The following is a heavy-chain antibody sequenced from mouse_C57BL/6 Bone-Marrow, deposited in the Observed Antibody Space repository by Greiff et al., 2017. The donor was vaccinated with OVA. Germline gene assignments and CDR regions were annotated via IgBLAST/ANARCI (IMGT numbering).Heavy chain of an antibody. D-gene: IGHD1-1*01. J-gene: IGHJ4*01. CDR1: GYTFTDYY. V-gene: IGHV1-76*01. Sequence: QVQLQQSGAELVRPGASVKLSCKASGYTFTDYYINWVKQRPGQGLEWIARIYPGSGKTYYNETFKGKATLTADKSSSTANMQLSSLTSEDSAVYGCARADYYGRSYDAVDYWGQGTSVTVSS. CDR3: ARADYYGRSYDAVDY. CDR2: IYPGSGKT.